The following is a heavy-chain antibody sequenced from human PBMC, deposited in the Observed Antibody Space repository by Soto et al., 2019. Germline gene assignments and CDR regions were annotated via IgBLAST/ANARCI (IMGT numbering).Heavy chain of an antibody. J-gene: IGHJ4*02. CDR3: ARGREVNIWSGYYAFDY. CDR1: GFTFSSYS. Sequence: EVQLVESGGGLVKPGGSLRLSCAASGFTFSSYSMNWVRQAPGKGLEWVSSISSSSSYIYYADSVKGRFTISRDNAKNSVYLQMNSLRAEDTAVYYCARGREVNIWSGYYAFDYWGQGTLVTVSS. V-gene: IGHV3-21*01. CDR2: ISSSSSYI. D-gene: IGHD3-3*01.